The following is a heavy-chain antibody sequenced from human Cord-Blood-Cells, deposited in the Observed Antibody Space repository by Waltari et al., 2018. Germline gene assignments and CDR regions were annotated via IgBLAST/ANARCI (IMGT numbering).Heavy chain of an antibody. CDR2: ISSSSSYI. V-gene: IGHV3-21*01. J-gene: IGHJ3*02. Sequence: LEWVSSISSSSSYIYYADSVKGRFTISRDNAKNSLYLQMNSLRAEDTAVYYCARDTGTTSGAFDIWGQGTMVTVSS. D-gene: IGHD1-7*01. CDR3: ARDTGTTSGAFDI.